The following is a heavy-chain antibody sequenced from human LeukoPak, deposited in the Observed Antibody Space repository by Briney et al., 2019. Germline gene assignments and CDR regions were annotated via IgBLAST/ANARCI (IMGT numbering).Heavy chain of an antibody. CDR1: GLTFSTYS. V-gene: IGHV3-48*01. J-gene: IGHJ4*02. Sequence: QPGGSLRLSCAASGLTFSTYSMNWVRQAPGKGLEWVSYISSSTSTIYYADSVKGRFTISRDNAKNSLYLQMNSLRAEDTAVYYCARGLLNWGRNYFDYWGQGTLVTVSS. CDR2: ISSSTSTI. CDR3: ARGLLNWGRNYFDY. D-gene: IGHD7-27*01.